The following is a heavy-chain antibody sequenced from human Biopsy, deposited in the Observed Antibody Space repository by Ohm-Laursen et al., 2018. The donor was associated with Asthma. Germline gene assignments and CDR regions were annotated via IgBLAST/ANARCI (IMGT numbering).Heavy chain of an antibody. CDR2: HDHEEGGT. D-gene: IGHD4-17*01. Sequence: SSVKVSCKASGYSLTDLSMHWVRQAPGQGLEWMGGHDHEEGGTVNARRFQGRVTMTEDTSTDTAYMELSSLSSDDTAVYYCASDFPKDYVCYNFQFWGQGTLVTVSS. V-gene: IGHV1-24*01. J-gene: IGHJ4*02. CDR1: GYSLTDLS. CDR3: ASDFPKDYVCYNFQF.